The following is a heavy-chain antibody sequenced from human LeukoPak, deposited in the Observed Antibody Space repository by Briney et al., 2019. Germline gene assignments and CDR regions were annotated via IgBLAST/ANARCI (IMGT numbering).Heavy chain of an antibody. J-gene: IGHJ2*01. Sequence: ASVKVSCKASGYTFTGYYMHWVRQAPGQGLEWMGWINPNSGGTNYAQKFQGRVTMTRDTSISTAYMELSRLRSDDTAVYYCARDRQQLAQRWYFDLWGRGTLVTVSS. D-gene: IGHD6-13*01. CDR2: INPNSGGT. CDR3: ARDRQQLAQRWYFDL. V-gene: IGHV1-2*02. CDR1: GYTFTGYY.